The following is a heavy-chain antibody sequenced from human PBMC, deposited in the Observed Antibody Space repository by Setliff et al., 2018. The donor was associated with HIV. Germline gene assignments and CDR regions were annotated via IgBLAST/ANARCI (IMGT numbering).Heavy chain of an antibody. CDR1: GYTFSAYY. J-gene: IGHJ5*02. Sequence: ASVKVSCKASGYTFSAYYLHWVRRAPGQGLEWMGWINPNSGATNYAHNFQGRVTMTRDTPISTAYMDLSSLTSDDTAVYYCVLASIVSTARWNHWGRGTLVTVSS. D-gene: IGHD1-26*01. V-gene: IGHV1-2*02. CDR2: INPNSGAT. CDR3: VLASIVSTARWNH.